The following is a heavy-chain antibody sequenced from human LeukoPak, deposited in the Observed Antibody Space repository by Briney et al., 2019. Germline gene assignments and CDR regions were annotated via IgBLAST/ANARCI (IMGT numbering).Heavy chain of an antibody. CDR1: GFTFSSYA. Sequence: GGSLRLSCAASGFTFSSYAMHWVRQTPGKGLEWVASISNGGYPTYYVDSVRGRFTISRDDARNSLFLQMNGLRADDTAVYYCTRENYVPDSWGQGTLVTVSS. CDR3: TRENYVPDS. V-gene: IGHV3-7*03. J-gene: IGHJ4*02. D-gene: IGHD3-10*02. CDR2: ISNGGYPT.